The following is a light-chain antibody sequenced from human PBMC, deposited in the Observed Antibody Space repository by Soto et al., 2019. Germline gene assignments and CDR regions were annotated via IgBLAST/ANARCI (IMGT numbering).Light chain of an antibody. CDR2: EVT. J-gene: IGLJ1*01. Sequence: QSALTQPPSVSGSPGQSVTISCTGTSSDVGSYNRVSWYQQPPGTAPKLMMYEVTNRPSGVPDRFSGSKSGSTASLTISGLQAEDEADYYCSLYTSGSTYVFGTGTKVTVL. CDR3: SLYTSGSTYV. CDR1: SSDVGSYNR. V-gene: IGLV2-18*01.